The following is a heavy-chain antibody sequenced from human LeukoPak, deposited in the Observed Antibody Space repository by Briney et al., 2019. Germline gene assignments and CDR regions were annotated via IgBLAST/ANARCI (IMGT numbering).Heavy chain of an antibody. CDR1: GGSFSGYY. D-gene: IGHD3-10*01. J-gene: IGHJ4*02. Sequence: PSETLSLTCAVYGGSFSGYYWSWIRQPPGKGLEWIGYICYSGSTKYNPSLKGRVTISVDTSKNQFSLRLSSVTAADTAVYYCARILWFGESPPQYYFDSWGQGTLVTVSS. V-gene: IGHV4-59*01. CDR2: ICYSGST. CDR3: ARILWFGESPPQYYFDS.